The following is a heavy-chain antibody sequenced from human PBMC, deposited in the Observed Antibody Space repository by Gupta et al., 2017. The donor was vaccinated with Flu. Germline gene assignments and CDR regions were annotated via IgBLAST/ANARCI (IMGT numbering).Heavy chain of an antibody. V-gene: IGHV3-9*01. CDR2: ISWNSGSI. D-gene: IGHD2-2*01. CDR3: AKDLRGCSSTSCPENYYYMDV. J-gene: IGHJ6*03. Sequence: EWVSGISWNSGSIGYADSVKGRFTISRDNAKNSLYLQMNSLRDEDTALYYCAKDLRGCSSTSCPENYYYMDVWGKGTTVTVSS.